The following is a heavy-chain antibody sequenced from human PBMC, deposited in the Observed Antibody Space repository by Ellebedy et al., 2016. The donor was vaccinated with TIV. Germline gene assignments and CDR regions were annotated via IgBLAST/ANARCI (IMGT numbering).Heavy chain of an antibody. CDR1: GGSLTNPF. CDR2: IYYSGST. Sequence: MPSETLSLTCTVSGGSLTNPFWGWIRQPPGKWLEWIGSIYYSGSTYYNPSLKSRVTISVDTSKNQFSLKLSSVTAADTAVYYCASQRPSYYYGSESYSGYWGQGTLVTVSS. V-gene: IGHV4-39*07. CDR3: ASQRPSYYYGSESYSGY. J-gene: IGHJ4*02. D-gene: IGHD3-10*01.